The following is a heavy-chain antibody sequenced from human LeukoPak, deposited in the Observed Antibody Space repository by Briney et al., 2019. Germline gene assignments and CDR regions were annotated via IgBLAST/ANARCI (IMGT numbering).Heavy chain of an antibody. J-gene: IGHJ2*01. CDR1: RFTFTTYA. CDR3: ARIVVVAGDWYFDL. D-gene: IGHD2-15*01. Sequence: PGGSLRLSCAASRFTFTTYAVHWVRQAPGKGLEWVSYISNSGSTIDYVDSVRGRFTISRDNAKNSLYLQMNSLRAEDTAVYYRARIVVVAGDWYFDLWGRGTLVTVSS. CDR2: ISNSGSTI. V-gene: IGHV3-48*04.